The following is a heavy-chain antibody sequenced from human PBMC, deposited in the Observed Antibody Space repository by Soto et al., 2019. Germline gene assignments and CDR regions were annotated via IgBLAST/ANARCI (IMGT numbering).Heavy chain of an antibody. V-gene: IGHV3-23*01. Sequence: PGGSLRLSCAASGFTFSSYAMCWVRQAPGKGLEWVSAISGSGGSTYYADSVKGRFTISGDKSKSTLYLQMNSLGAEDTAVYYYAKAKRDGYNSKLGYYFGYWGQGT. CDR2: ISGSGGST. CDR1: GFTFSSYA. D-gene: IGHD5-12*01. J-gene: IGHJ4*02. CDR3: AKAKRDGYNSKLGYYFGY.